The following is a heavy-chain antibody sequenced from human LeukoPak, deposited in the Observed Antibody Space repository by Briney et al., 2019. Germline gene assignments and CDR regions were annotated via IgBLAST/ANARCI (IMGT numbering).Heavy chain of an antibody. D-gene: IGHD3-16*01. CDR2: IYYSGST. CDR3: ARGQSSGSYVLGLYYMDV. J-gene: IGHJ6*03. Sequence: SETLSLTCTVSGGSISSYYWSWIRQPPGKGLEWIGYIYYSGSTNYNPSLKSRVTISVDTSKNQFSLKLSSVTAADTAVYYCARGQSSGSYVLGLYYMDVWGKGTTVTISS. V-gene: IGHV4-59*01. CDR1: GGSISSYY.